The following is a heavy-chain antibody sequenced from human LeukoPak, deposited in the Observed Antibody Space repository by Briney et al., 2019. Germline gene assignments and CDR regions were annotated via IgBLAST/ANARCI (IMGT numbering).Heavy chain of an antibody. J-gene: IGHJ4*02. V-gene: IGHV3-66*01. CDR3: ARDRQVRRSTSAIGDY. CDR1: GFSVSNNY. D-gene: IGHD2-2*01. CDR2: IYSGGST. Sequence: PGGSLRLSCAASGFSVSNNYMSWVRQAPGKGLEWVSVIYSGGSTFYADSVKSRFTISRDNSKNTLYLQMNSLRAEDTAVYYCARDRQVRRSTSAIGDYWGQGTLVTVSS.